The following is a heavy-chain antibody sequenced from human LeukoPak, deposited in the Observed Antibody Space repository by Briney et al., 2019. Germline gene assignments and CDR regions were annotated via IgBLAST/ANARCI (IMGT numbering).Heavy chain of an antibody. CDR2: ISASGGDI. V-gene: IGHV3-23*01. D-gene: IGHD3-3*01. CDR3: ARTTYYDFWSGYYNDY. CDR1: GFTFRSYA. J-gene: IGHJ4*02. Sequence: GGSLRLSCATSGFTFRSYAMGWVRQAPGKGLEWVSSISASGGDIYYADSVKGRFTLSRDNSKNTLYLQMNSLRAEDTAVYYCARTTYYDFWSGYYNDYWGQGTLVTVSS.